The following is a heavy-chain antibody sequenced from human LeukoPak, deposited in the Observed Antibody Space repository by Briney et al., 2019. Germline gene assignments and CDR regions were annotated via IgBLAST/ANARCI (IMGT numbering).Heavy chain of an antibody. D-gene: IGHD3-10*01. Sequence: PSETLSFTCTVSGGSISSSSYFWDWIRQPPGKGLEWIGNFYYSGSTYYNPSLKSRVSISVDTSKNQFSLKLSSVTAADTAVYYCARGYGTMVRGVIISPWFDPWGQGTLVTVSS. J-gene: IGHJ5*02. CDR1: GGSISSSSYF. CDR3: ARGYGTMVRGVIISPWFDP. V-gene: IGHV4-39*07. CDR2: FYYSGST.